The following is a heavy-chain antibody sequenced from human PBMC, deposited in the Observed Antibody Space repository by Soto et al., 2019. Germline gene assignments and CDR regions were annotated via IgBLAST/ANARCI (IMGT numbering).Heavy chain of an antibody. CDR1: GGTFSSFS. CDR3: ARGNALDI. J-gene: IGHJ3*02. Sequence: QLQLVQYGAEVKKPGSSVKVSCKATGGTFSSFSINWVRQAPGQGLEWMGGFIPIIGSSNYTQRFQGRLTITADEATSTAYLELGSLTSEDTAVFYCARGNALDIWGQGTWVTVSS. V-gene: IGHV1-69*01. CDR2: FIPIIGSS.